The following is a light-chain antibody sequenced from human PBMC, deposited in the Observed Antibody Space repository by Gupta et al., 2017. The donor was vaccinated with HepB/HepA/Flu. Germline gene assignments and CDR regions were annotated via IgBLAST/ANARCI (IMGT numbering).Light chain of an antibody. CDR1: TGPVTSGHY. V-gene: IGLV7-46*01. J-gene: IGLJ1*01. CDR2: DVN. Sequence: QAVVTQEPSLTVSPGGTVMLTCDSSTGPVTSGHYPSWFQQKPGHASRTLLYDVNNRASCTPARFSGLRLGSKASRTLSGAQPDDDADYYCLLSYNAVCVFGTGTTFTVL. CDR3: LLSYNAVCV.